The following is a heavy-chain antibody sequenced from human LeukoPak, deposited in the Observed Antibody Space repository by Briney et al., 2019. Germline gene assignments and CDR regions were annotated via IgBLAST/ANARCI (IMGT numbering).Heavy chain of an antibody. CDR1: GFTVSSNY. CDR3: ARWISGDYANYFDY. V-gene: IGHV3-53*01. D-gene: IGHD4-17*01. J-gene: IGHJ4*02. CDR2: IYSGGST. Sequence: XGSLRLSCAASGFTVSSNYMSWVRQAPGKGLEWVSGIYSGGSTYYADSVKGPFPISTDNSKNTLYLQMNTLRAEDTAVYYCARWISGDYANYFDYWGQGTLVTVSS.